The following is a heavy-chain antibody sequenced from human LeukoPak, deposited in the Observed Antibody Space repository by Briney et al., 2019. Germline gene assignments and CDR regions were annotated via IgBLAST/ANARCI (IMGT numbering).Heavy chain of an antibody. V-gene: IGHV4-59*08. Sequence: SDTLTLICTVSGGPIGTYYWSWLRQPPGKGLEWIGYIYVTGNRYNPYLQSRVTISEDTSRNQFFLKMSPVTAADTAVYYCARHIGGGIEDMDVWGKGTKVTVSS. CDR3: ARHIGGGIEDMDV. D-gene: IGHD3-16*02. J-gene: IGHJ6*03. CDR1: GGPIGTYY. CDR2: IYVTGN.